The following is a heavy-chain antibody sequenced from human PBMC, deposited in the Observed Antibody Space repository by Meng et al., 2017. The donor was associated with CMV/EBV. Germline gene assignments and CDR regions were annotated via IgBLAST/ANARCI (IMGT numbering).Heavy chain of an antibody. CDR3: ARDPGRPGTHWYFDL. D-gene: IGHD1-7*01. J-gene: IGHJ2*01. CDR1: GYRFTGYY. V-gene: IGHV1-2*02. Sequence: ASVKVSCKASGYRFTGYYVHWVRQAPGQGPEWMGWTNPKRGDSQFARNFQGRVSMTRDTSISTFFMELNRLTSDDTAVYYCARDPGRPGTHWYFDLWGRGTLVTVSS. CDR2: TNPKRGDS.